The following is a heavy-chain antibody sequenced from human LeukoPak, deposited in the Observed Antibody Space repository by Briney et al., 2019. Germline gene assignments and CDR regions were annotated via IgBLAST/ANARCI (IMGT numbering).Heavy chain of an antibody. D-gene: IGHD3-22*01. V-gene: IGHV3-30*04. J-gene: IGHJ4*02. CDR1: GFTFSSYA. CDR2: ISYDGSNK. CDR3: ARSHTYYYDSSGFPSDY. Sequence: PGRSLRLSCAASGFTFSSYAMHWVRQAPGKGLEWVAVISYDGSNKYYADSVKGRFTISRDNSKNTLYLQMNSLRAEDTAVYYCARSHTYYYDSSGFPSDYWGQGTLVTVSS.